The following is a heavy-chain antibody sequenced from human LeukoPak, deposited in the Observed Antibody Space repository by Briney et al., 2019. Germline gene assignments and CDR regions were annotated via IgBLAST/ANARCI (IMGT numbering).Heavy chain of an antibody. V-gene: IGHV4-30-2*01. J-gene: IGHJ6*03. CDR3: ARDRGGYYYYYMDV. CDR1: GGSISSGGYY. CDR2: IYHSGST. D-gene: IGHD3-16*01. Sequence: PSETLSLTCTVSGGSISSGGYYWSWIRQPPGKGLEWIGYIYHSGSTYYNPSLKSRVTISVDRSKNQFSLKLSSVTAADTAVYYCARDRGGYYYYYMDVWGKGTTVTVSS.